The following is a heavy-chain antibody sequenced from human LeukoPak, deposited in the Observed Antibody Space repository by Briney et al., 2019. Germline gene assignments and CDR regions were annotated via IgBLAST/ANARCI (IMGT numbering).Heavy chain of an antibody. Sequence: GGSLRLSCAASGLTISNNFMGWVRQAPGKGLEWVAYISSSSSTLHYADPVKGRFTISRDNAKNSLYLQMNSLRDEDTAVYYCARDGRRFDIWGQGTMVTVSS. V-gene: IGHV3-48*02. J-gene: IGHJ3*02. CDR3: ARDGRRFDI. CDR2: ISSSSSTL. CDR1: GLTISNNF.